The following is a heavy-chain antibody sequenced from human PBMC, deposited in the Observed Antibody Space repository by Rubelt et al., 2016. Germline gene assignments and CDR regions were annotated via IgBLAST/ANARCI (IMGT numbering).Heavy chain of an antibody. J-gene: IGHJ4*02. V-gene: IGHV4-31*03. CDR2: IYYSGST. CDR3: ARDSGSRIFDY. Sequence: QVQLQESGPGLVKPSQTLSLTCTVSGGSISSGGYYWSWIRQHPGKGLEWIGYIYYSGSTYYNPSLKKRVTRSVDTPKNQVCVKRSSVTAARAAGYYCARDSGSRIFDYWGQGTLVTVS. D-gene: IGHD2/OR15-2a*01. CDR1: GGSISSGGYY.